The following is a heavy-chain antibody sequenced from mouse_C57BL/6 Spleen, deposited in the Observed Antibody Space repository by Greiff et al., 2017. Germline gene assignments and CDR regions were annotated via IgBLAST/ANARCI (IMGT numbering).Heavy chain of an antibody. V-gene: IGHV5-9*01. Sequence: VESGGGLVKPGGSLKLSCAASGFTFSSYTMSWVRQTPEKRLEWVATISGGGGNTYYPDSVKGRFTISRDNAKNTLYLQMSSLRSEDTALYYCARRGTAQARSNYFDYWGQGTTLTVSS. CDR2: ISGGGGNT. CDR1: GFTFSSYT. D-gene: IGHD3-2*02. CDR3: ARRGTAQARSNYFDY. J-gene: IGHJ2*01.